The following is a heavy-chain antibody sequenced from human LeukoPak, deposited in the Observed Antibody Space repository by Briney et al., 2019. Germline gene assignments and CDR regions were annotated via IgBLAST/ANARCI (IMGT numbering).Heavy chain of an antibody. CDR1: GGSFSNYY. CDR3: ARHPTALVSYGFDP. V-gene: IGHV4-59*08. J-gene: IGHJ5*02. Sequence: SETLSLTCTVSGGSFSNYYWSWIRQPPGKGLEWIGYIYYSGSTNHNPSLKSRVTISVDTSKNQFSLNLSSVTAADTAVYYCARHPTALVSYGFDPWGQGTLVTVSS. CDR2: IYYSGST. D-gene: IGHD5-18*01.